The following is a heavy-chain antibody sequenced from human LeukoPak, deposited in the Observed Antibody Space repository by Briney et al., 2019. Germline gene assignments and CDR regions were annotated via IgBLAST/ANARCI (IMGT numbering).Heavy chain of an antibody. J-gene: IGHJ4*02. Sequence: GGSLRLSYAASGFTVSTNFMSWVRQAPGKGLEWVTFIYRGGETYYADAVKGRCTTTGKNSKNTLYLQINNIITADNTTYYYARDSLLYGTGCYYPRYFDSRGQGTLVTVSS. CDR3: ARDSLLYGTGCYYPRYFDS. D-gene: IGHD3-10*01. CDR1: GFTVSTNF. CDR2: IYRGGET. V-gene: IGHV3-53*01.